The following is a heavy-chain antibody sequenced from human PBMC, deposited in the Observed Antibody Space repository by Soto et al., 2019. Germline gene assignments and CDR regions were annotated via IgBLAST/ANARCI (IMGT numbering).Heavy chain of an antibody. J-gene: IGHJ6*02. D-gene: IGHD3-9*01. CDR2: INAGNGNT. Sequence: CEECGERVKSYARQWACQNTRQRLEWMGWINAGNGNTKYSQKFQGRVTITRDTSASTAYMELSSLRSEDTAVYYCARDRDWLLYYYYGMDVWGQGTTVTVSS. CDR1: GERVKSYA. CDR3: ARDRDWLLYYYYGMDV. V-gene: IGHV1-3*01.